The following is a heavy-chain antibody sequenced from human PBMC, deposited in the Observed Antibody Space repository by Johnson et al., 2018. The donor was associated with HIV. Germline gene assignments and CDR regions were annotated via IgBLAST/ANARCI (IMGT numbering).Heavy chain of an antibody. Sequence: QVQLVESGGGVVQPERSLRLSCAASEFSFSTYAMRWVRQAPGKGLEGVAVISDDGSNKYYADSVKGRFTISRDNSKNTLYLQMNSLRAEDTAMYYCARATYYDSRDDAFDIWGQGTMVTVSS. CDR1: EFSFSTYA. V-gene: IGHV3-30*04. J-gene: IGHJ3*02. D-gene: IGHD3-22*01. CDR2: ISDDGSNK. CDR3: ARATYYDSRDDAFDI.